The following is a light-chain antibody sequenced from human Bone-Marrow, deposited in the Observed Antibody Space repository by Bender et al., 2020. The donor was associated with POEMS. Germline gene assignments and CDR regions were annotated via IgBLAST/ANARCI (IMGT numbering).Light chain of an antibody. V-gene: IGLV2-14*03. CDR1: SSDIGGYNY. CDR3: VAWDASLNGWV. CDR2: DVR. J-gene: IGLJ3*02. Sequence: QSVLTQPASVSGSPGQSITISCTGTSSDIGGYNYVSWYQQHPGKAPKLIIYDVRNRPSGVSHRFSGSTSGNTASLTISGLQSDDEAIYFCVAWDASLNGWVFGGGTKLTVL.